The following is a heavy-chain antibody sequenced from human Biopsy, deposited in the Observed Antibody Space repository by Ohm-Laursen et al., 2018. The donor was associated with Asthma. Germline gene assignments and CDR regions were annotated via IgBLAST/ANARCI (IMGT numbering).Heavy chain of an antibody. D-gene: IGHD5-18*01. J-gene: IGHJ4*02. V-gene: IGHV4-31*01. CDR1: GASITTSPSY. Sequence: TLSLTCPVSGASITTSPSYWSWLRLLPGKGLEWIGCIYYSGETFFNPSLKNPLFMSLDSSKNQFSLKMTSVTVADTAVYFCARNLPGYTYGPFEDWGQGTLVTVSP. CDR3: ARNLPGYTYGPFED. CDR2: IYYSGET.